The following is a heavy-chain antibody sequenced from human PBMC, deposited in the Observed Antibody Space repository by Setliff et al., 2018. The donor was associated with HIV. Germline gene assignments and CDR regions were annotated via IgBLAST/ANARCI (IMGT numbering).Heavy chain of an antibody. V-gene: IGHV4-61*09. CDR1: GGSIISGSYY. Sequence: SETLSLTCSVSGGSIISGSYYWSWIRQPAGKGLEWIGHIYTSGSTNYNPSLKSRVTISVDTSENQFSLKLSSETAADTAVYYCARTSEYDFGLTKYLDYWGQGTLVTGSS. D-gene: IGHD3-3*01. CDR2: IYTSGST. J-gene: IGHJ4*02. CDR3: ARTSEYDFGLTKYLDY.